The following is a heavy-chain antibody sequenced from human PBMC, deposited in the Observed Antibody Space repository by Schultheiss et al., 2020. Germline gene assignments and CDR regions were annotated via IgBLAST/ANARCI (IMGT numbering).Heavy chain of an antibody. CDR1: GGSFSIYY. V-gene: IGHV4-34*01. CDR2: INHSGST. J-gene: IGHJ5*02. D-gene: IGHD6-6*01. Sequence: SETLSLTCAVYGGSFSIYYWIWIRQSPGNGLEWIGEINHSGSTNYNPSLKSRVTISVDTSKNQFSLQLNSVTPEDTAVYYCARAGKAARGLPTYNWFDPWGQGTLVNVSS. CDR3: ARAGKAARGLPTYNWFDP.